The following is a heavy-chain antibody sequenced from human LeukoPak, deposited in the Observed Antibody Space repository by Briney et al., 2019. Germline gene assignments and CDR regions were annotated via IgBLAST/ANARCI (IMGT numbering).Heavy chain of an antibody. V-gene: IGHV4-30-4*01. Sequence: SQTLSLTCTVSGGSISSGDYYWCWIRQPPGKGLEWIGYIYYSGSTYYKPSLKSRVTISVDTSKNQFSLKLSSVTAADTAVYYCARSVTMVRGVMGFDPWGQGTLVTVSS. CDR3: ARSVTMVRGVMGFDP. J-gene: IGHJ5*02. D-gene: IGHD3-10*01. CDR1: GGSISSGDYY. CDR2: IYYSGST.